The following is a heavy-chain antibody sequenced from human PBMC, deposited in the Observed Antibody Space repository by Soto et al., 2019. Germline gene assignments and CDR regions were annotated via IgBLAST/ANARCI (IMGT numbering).Heavy chain of an antibody. Sequence: QLVESGGGLIQPGGSLRLSCAASGFTFSSYSMSWVRQPPGKGLEWLPYIDTSGTAMYYADSVEGRFAISRDNAKSSLYLQVNSLRDEDTAVYYCARDTLTGDPWEAFDIWGQGTMVTVSP. CDR3: ARDTLTGDPWEAFDI. V-gene: IGHV3-48*02. CDR2: IDTSGTAM. D-gene: IGHD4-17*01. J-gene: IGHJ3*02. CDR1: GFTFSSYS.